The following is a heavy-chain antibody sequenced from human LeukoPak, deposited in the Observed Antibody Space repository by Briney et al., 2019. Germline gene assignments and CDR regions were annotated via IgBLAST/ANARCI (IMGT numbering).Heavy chain of an antibody. J-gene: IGHJ3*02. CDR1: GFTFSTYG. D-gene: IGHD3-16*01. V-gene: IGHV3-33*01. CDR3: VRGGGSFDI. Sequence: PGRSLRLSCAASGFTFSTYGMHWVRQAPGKGLEWVAVIWYDGSNKYYADSVRGRFTISRDNFKNTLYLQMNSLRAEDTAVYYCVRGGGSFDIWGQGTMVTVSS. CDR2: IWYDGSNK.